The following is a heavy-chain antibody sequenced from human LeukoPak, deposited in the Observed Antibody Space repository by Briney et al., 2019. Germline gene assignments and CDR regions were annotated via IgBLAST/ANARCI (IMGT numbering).Heavy chain of an antibody. CDR2: IWYDGRDK. V-gene: IGHV3-30*02. J-gene: IGHJ4*02. CDR3: AKDPYSYGSYFDY. CDR1: GFTFSGCG. Sequence: GGSLKLSCAASGFTFSGCGMHWVRQAPGKGLEWVAFIWYDGRDKYYTDSVKGRFTISRDNSKNTLYLQMNSLRAEDTAMYYCAKDPYSYGSYFDYWGQGTLVTVSS. D-gene: IGHD5-18*01.